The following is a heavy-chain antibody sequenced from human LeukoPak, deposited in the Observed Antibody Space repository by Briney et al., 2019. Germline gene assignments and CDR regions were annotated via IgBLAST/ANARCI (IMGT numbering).Heavy chain of an antibody. CDR1: GFTFSDFW. V-gene: IGHV3-7*01. D-gene: IGHD3-9*01. CDR2: IKEDGTEK. J-gene: IGHJ6*02. CDR3: ARELVLTGYPRMDV. Sequence: PGGSLRLSCAGSGFTFSDFWMTWVRQTPGKGLEWVANIKEDGTEKNLVDSVKGRFTISRDNTKNLLFLEMNNLRAEDTAVYYCARELVLTGYPRMDVWGQGTTVTVSS.